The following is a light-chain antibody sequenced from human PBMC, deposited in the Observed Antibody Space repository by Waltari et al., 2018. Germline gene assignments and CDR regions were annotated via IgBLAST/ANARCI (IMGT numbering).Light chain of an antibody. Sequence: EVVLTQSPATLSLSPGDRPPLSCRASQSISIYLAWYQHKPAQAPRLLIFDASNRATGIPARFSGSGSGTDFTLTISNLEPEDSAVYYCQQRSDWPPTWTFGQGIKVEMK. CDR2: DAS. CDR3: QQRSDWPPTWT. CDR1: QSISIY. J-gene: IGKJ1*01. V-gene: IGKV3-11*01.